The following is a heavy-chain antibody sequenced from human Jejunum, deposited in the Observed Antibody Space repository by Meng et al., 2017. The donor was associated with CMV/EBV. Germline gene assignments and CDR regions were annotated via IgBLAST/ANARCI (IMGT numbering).Heavy chain of an antibody. CDR2: IPFDGNNE. CDR1: GFTVSSYA. V-gene: IGHV3-30*04. CDR3: ARGTGSGSWLIDS. Sequence: ASGFTVSSYAMHWVRQAPGKGLEWVAVIPFDGNNEHYADSVKGRFTISRDNSKNTLYLQVNSLRPEDTGVYYCARGTGSGSWLIDSWGQGTLVTVSS. J-gene: IGHJ4*02. D-gene: IGHD6-13*01.